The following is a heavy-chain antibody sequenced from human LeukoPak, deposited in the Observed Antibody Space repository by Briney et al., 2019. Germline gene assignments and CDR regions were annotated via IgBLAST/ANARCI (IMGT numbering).Heavy chain of an antibody. CDR2: TYYRSRWYN. CDR3: ARDLAAAGYTGEDYYYYMDV. D-gene: IGHD6-13*01. CDR1: GDSVSSNSAA. Sequence: SQTLSLTCAISGDSVSSNSAAWNWIRQSPSRGLEWLGRTYYRSRWYNDYAVSVKSRITINPDTSKNQFSLQLNSVTPEDTAVYYCARDLAAAGYTGEDYYYYMDVWGKGTTVTVSS. J-gene: IGHJ6*03. V-gene: IGHV6-1*01.